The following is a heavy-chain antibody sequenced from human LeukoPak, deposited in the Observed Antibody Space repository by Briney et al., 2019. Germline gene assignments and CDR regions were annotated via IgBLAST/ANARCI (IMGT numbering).Heavy chain of an antibody. Sequence: PGGSLRLSCAASGFTFSSYEMNWVRQAPGKGLEWVSYISSSGNTIYYADSGKGRFTISRDNAKNSLYLQMNSLRAEDTAVYYCARDHGSDWHYFDYWGQGTLVTVSS. CDR3: ARDHGSDWHYFDY. V-gene: IGHV3-48*03. CDR2: ISSSGNTI. CDR1: GFTFSSYE. J-gene: IGHJ4*02. D-gene: IGHD6-19*01.